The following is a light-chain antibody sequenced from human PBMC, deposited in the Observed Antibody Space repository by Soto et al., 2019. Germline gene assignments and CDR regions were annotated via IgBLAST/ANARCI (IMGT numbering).Light chain of an antibody. Sequence: SYELTQPPSVSGAPGKTARITCGGNNIGSKSVHWYQQKPGQAPVLVIYYDSDRPSGIPERFSGSNSGNTATLTISRVEAGDEADYYSQVWDSSSDHVVFGGGTKLTVL. CDR3: QVWDSSSDHVV. CDR2: YDS. CDR1: NIGSKS. V-gene: IGLV3-21*04. J-gene: IGLJ2*01.